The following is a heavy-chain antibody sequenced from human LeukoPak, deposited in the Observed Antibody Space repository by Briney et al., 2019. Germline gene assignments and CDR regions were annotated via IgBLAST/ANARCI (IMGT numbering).Heavy chain of an antibody. J-gene: IGHJ4*02. CDR2: IDPNSGGT. CDR1: GYTFTGYY. CDR3: AREPTVLMVYAFDY. Sequence: GASVKVSCKASGYTFTGYYMHWVRRAPGQGLEWMGWIDPNSGGTNYAQKFQGRVTMTRDTSISTAYMELSRLRSDDTAVYYCAREPTVLMVYAFDYWGQGTLVTVSS. V-gene: IGHV1-2*02. D-gene: IGHD2-8*01.